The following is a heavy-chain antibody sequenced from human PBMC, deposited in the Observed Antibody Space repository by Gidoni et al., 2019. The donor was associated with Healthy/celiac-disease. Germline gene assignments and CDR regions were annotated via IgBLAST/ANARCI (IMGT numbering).Heavy chain of an antibody. CDR3: ARDRGRGDYYAFDI. V-gene: IGHV3-33*01. CDR1: GFTFSSYG. D-gene: IGHD4-17*01. Sequence: QVQLVESGGGVVQPGRSLRLSCPASGFTFSSYGMHWVRQAPVQGLEWVAVIWYDGSNKYYADSVKCRFTISRDNSKNTLHLQMNSLRAEDKAVYYGARDRGRGDYYAFDIWGQGTMVTVSS. CDR2: IWYDGSNK. J-gene: IGHJ3*02.